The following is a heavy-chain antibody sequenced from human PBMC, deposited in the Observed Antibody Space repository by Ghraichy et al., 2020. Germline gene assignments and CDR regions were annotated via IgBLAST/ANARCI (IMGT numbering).Heavy chain of an antibody. CDR2: VYYSGGT. J-gene: IGHJ2*01. Sequence: SETLSLTCNVSGDSISSSSYYWGWIRQTPGRRLDWIGSVYYSGGTYYNPSLKSRVTISVDTSKNQLSLKLRSVTATDTAVYYCASASTVTSYWYFNLWGRGTLVTVSS. CDR3: ASASTVTSYWYFNL. V-gene: IGHV4-39*01. D-gene: IGHD4-17*01. CDR1: GDSISSSSYY.